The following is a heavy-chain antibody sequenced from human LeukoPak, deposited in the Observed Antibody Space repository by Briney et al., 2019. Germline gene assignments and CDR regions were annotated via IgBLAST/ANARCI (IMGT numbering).Heavy chain of an antibody. CDR3: ARALVPAAQRLSC. Sequence: GASVKVSCKASGYTFTGYYLHWVRQAPGQGLEWVGWINPNTGGTNYAQKFQGRVTMTRDTSISTAYMEVTRLRSDDTAVFYCARALVPAAQRLSCWGQRTLVNVSS. V-gene: IGHV1-2*02. CDR2: INPNTGGT. J-gene: IGHJ4*02. CDR1: GYTFTGYY. D-gene: IGHD2-2*01.